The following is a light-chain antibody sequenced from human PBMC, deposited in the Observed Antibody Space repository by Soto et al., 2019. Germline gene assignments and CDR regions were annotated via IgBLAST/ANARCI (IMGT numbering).Light chain of an antibody. Sequence: TQASGRMSYSPVERETVCCSASQTITSTYLAWYQQKPGQAPRLLIYGTSTRATGLPARFSGSASGTDFTLTISSLQSEDFAVYYCQQYNEWPLPFGGGTRWIS. CDR3: QQYNEWPLP. CDR2: GTS. CDR1: QTITSTY. V-gene: IGKV3-15*01. J-gene: IGKJ4*01.